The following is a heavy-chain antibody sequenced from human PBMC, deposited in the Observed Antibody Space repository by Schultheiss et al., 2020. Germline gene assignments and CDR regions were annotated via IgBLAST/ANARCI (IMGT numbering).Heavy chain of an antibody. Sequence: GGSLRLSCAASGFTFSDYYMSWIRQAPGKGLEWVGFIRSKAYGGTTEYAASVKGRFTISRDDSKSIAYLQMNSLKTEDTAVYYCTRPLVVVTAKRDYYGMDVWGQGTTVTVSS. D-gene: IGHD2-21*02. CDR2: IRSKAYGGTT. V-gene: IGHV3-49*03. J-gene: IGHJ6*02. CDR3: TRPLVVVTAKRDYYGMDV. CDR1: GFTFSDYY.